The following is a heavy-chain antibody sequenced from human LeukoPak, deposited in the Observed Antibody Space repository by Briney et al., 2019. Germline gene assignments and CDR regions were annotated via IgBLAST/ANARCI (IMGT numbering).Heavy chain of an antibody. V-gene: IGHV3-53*01. CDR3: ARESAGAALGD. Sequence: GGSLRLSCAASGFTVSSNYMSWVRQAPGKGLEWVSVIYSGGSTYYADSVKGRFTISRDNSKNTLYLQMDSLRAEDTAVYYCARESAGAALGDWGQGTLVTVSS. J-gene: IGHJ4*02. D-gene: IGHD6-6*01. CDR1: GFTVSSNY. CDR2: IYSGGST.